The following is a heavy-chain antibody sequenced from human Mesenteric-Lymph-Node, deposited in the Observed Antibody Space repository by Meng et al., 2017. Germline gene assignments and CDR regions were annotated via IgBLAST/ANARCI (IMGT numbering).Heavy chain of an antibody. D-gene: IGHD1-26*01. CDR3: ARHIVGAT. J-gene: IGHJ4*02. CDR1: GFTFSNYG. Sequence: GESLKISCAASGFTFSNYGMSWVRQAPGQGLEWVSTISGSGVSTYYADSVKGRFTISRDNAKDTLYLQMNSLRAEDTAVYYCARHIVGATWGQGTLVTVSS. CDR2: ISGSGVST. V-gene: IGHV3-23*01.